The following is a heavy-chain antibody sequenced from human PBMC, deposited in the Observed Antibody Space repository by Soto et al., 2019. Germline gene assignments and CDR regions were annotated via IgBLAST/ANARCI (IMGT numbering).Heavy chain of an antibody. CDR1: GFSLSTSGVG. CDR3: AHKGPEDWPLDY. J-gene: IGHJ4*02. CDR2: IYCDDSN. Sequence: QITLKESGPPLVRPTQTLTLTCAFSGFSLSTSGVGVGWIRQPPGKSLEWLAVIYCDDSNHYSPSLRSRLTITKDTSKNQVVLTMTNMDPMDTGTYYCAHKGPEDWPLDYWGQGTLVTVSS. D-gene: IGHD3-9*01. V-gene: IGHV2-5*02.